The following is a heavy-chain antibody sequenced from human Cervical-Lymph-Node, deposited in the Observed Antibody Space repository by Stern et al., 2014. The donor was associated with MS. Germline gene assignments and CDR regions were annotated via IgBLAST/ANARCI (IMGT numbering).Heavy chain of an antibody. CDR2: FIPIFGTP. CDR1: GGAFNTYP. Sequence: DQLVESGAEVKKPGSSVKVSCKASGGAFNTYPINWVRQARGRALEWMGGFIPIFGTPNCAQRFKGRVTIGADEATTTAYMELSSLTYEDTAVYYCATPVSVTVGAMDVWGQGTAVTVSS. D-gene: IGHD2-21*02. V-gene: IGHV1-69*01. CDR3: ATPVSVTVGAMDV. J-gene: IGHJ6*02.